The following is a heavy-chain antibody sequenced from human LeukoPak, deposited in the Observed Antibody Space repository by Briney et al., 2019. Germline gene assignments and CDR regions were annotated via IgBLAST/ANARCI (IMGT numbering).Heavy chain of an antibody. D-gene: IGHD6-6*01. CDR1: GYTLTELS. Sequence: ASVKVSCKVSGYTLTELSMHWERQAPGKGLEWMGGFDPEDGETIYAQKFQGRVTMTEDTSTDTAYMELSSLRSEDTAVYYCATLLYSSSSFDYWGQGTLVTVSS. V-gene: IGHV1-24*01. J-gene: IGHJ4*02. CDR2: FDPEDGET. CDR3: ATLLYSSSSFDY.